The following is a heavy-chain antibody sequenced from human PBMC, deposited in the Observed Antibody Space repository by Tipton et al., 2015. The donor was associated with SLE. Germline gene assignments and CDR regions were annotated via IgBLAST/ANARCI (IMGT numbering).Heavy chain of an antibody. Sequence: SLRLSCAASGFTFSSYGMHWVRQAPGKGLEWVAVIWYDGSNKYYADSVKGRFTISRDNSKSTLYLQMNSLRAEDTAVYYCARAPVSTQGRSFMDVWGKGATVTVSS. D-gene: IGHD2-2*01. J-gene: IGHJ6*03. V-gene: IGHV3-33*01. CDR2: IWYDGSNK. CDR1: GFTFSSYG. CDR3: ARAPVSTQGRSFMDV.